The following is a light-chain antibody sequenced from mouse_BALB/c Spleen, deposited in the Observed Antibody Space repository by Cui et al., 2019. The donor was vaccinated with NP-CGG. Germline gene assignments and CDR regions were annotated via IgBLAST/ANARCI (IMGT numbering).Light chain of an antibody. V-gene: IGLV1*01. CDR1: TGAVITSNY. CDR2: GTN. CDR3: ALWYSNHWV. J-gene: IGLJ1*01. Sequence: VVTQESAVTTSPGETVTLTCRSSTGAVITSNYANWVQEKPDHLFTGLIGGTNNRVPGVPARFSGSLIGDKAALTITGAQTEDEAIYFCALWYSNHWVFGGGTKLTVL.